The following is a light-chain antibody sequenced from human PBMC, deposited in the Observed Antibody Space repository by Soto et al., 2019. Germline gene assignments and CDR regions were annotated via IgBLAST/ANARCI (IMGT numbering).Light chain of an antibody. CDR1: QSISSS. J-gene: IGKJ1*01. V-gene: IGKV3-11*01. CDR3: QQRSEWPRA. Sequence: EIVLTQSPATLSLSPGARATLSCRASQSISSSLAWYQQKPGQAPRLLIYDASTRATGFPTRFSGSGSGTDFTLTIGSLEPEEFAVYYCQQRSEWPRAFGQVTKVEIK. CDR2: DAS.